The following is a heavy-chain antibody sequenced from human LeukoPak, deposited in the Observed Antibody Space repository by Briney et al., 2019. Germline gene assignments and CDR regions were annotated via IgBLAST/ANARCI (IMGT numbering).Heavy chain of an antibody. CDR3: ARDRPVTIFGVSLRDAFDI. V-gene: IGHV4-39*07. J-gene: IGHJ3*02. CDR1: GGSISSSSYY. CDR2: LYYSGSI. D-gene: IGHD3-3*01. Sequence: SETLSLTCAVSGGSISSSSYYWGWMRQPPGKGLEWIGSIQPPGKGLEWIGSLYYSGSIYYNRSLKSRVTISLDTSKNQFSLKLSSVTAADTAVYYCARDRPVTIFGVSLRDAFDIWGQGTMVTVSS.